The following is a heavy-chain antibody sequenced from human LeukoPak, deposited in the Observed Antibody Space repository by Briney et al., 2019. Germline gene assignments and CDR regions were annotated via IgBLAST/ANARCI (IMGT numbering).Heavy chain of an antibody. J-gene: IGHJ4*02. CDR2: IKHDGSEK. Sequence: GGSLRLSCAASGFTFSSYWMSWVRQAPGKGLEWVANIKHDGSEKYYLDSVKGRFTISRDNAKNSLYLQMNSLRAEDTAVYYGARGQTTVTNWGQGTLVTVSS. D-gene: IGHD4-17*01. V-gene: IGHV3-7*03. CDR3: ARGQTTVTN. CDR1: GFTFSSYW.